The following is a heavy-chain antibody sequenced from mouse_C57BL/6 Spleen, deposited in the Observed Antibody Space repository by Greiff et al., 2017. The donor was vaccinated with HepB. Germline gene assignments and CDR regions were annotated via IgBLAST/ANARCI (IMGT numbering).Heavy chain of an antibody. D-gene: IGHD2-5*01. V-gene: IGHV1-52*01. J-gene: IGHJ3*01. CDR2: IDPSDSET. Sequence: VKLQQPGAELVRPGSSVKLSCKASGYTFTSYWMHWVKQRPIQGLEWIGNIDPSDSETHYNQKFKDKATLTVDKSSSTAYMQLSSLTSEDSAVYYCARRGYSNYAAYWGQGTLVTVSA. CDR1: GYTFTSYW. CDR3: ARRGYSNYAAY.